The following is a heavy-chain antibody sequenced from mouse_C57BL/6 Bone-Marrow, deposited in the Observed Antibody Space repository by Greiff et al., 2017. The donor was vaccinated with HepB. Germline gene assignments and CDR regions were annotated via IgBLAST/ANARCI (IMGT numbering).Heavy chain of an antibody. D-gene: IGHD1-1*01. V-gene: IGHV1-69*01. CDR1: GYTFTSYW. J-gene: IGHJ3*01. CDR3: ASEGVITTVVAPFAY. Sequence: QVQLQQPGAELVMPGASVKLSCKASGYTFTSYWMHWVKQRPGQGLEWIGEIDPSDSYTNYNQKFKGKSTLTVDKSSSTAYMQLSSLTSEDSAVYYCASEGVITTVVAPFAYWGQGTLVTVSA. CDR2: IDPSDSYT.